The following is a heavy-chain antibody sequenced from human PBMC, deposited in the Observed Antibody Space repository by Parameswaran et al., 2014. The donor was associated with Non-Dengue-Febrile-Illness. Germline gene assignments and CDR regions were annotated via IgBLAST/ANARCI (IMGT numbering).Heavy chain of an antibody. CDR3: ARDSRLVGATTDY. J-gene: IGHJ4*02. CDR2: IYYSGST. D-gene: IGHD1-26*01. V-gene: IGHV4-30-4*01. Sequence: RWIRQPPGKGLEWIGYIYYSGSTYYNPSLKSRVTISVDTSKNQFSLKLSSVTAADTAVYYCARDSRLVGATTDYWGQGTLVTVSS.